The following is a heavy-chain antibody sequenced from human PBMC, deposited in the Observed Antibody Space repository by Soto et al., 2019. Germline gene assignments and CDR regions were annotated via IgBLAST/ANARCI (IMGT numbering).Heavy chain of an antibody. CDR3: ARVGDSSSPPGP. J-gene: IGHJ5*02. CDR1: GFTFSSYS. CDR2: ISSSSSYI. D-gene: IGHD6-6*01. V-gene: IGHV3-21*01. Sequence: GGSLRLSCAASGFTFSSYSMNWVRQAPGKGLEWVSSISSSSSYIYYAGSVKGRFTISRDNAKNSLYLQMNSLRAEDTAVYYCARVGDSSSPPGPWGQGTLVTVSS.